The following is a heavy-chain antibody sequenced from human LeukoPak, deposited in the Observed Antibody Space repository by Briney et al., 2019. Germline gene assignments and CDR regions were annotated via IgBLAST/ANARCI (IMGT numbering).Heavy chain of an antibody. D-gene: IGHD3-10*01. V-gene: IGHV4-59*01. J-gene: IGHJ4*02. CDR3: ATMVQGVHTYFGS. CDR2: IHYSGST. CDR1: GGSISSYS. Sequence: SETLSLTCIVSGGSISSYSWSWIRQPPGKGLEWIGHIHYSGSTNYNPSLKSRVTISVDTSKNQFSLKLSSVTTADTAVYYCATMVQGVHTYFGSWGQGNLVAVSS.